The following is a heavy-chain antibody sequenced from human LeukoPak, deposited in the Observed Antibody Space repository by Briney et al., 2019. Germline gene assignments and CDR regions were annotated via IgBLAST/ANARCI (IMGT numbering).Heavy chain of an antibody. Sequence: GASVKVSCTASGGTFSSYAINWVRQAPGQGLEWMGGIRPIFGTANYAQKFQGRVTIIADESTSTAYMELNSLRSEDTAVYYCAIRYCSGGDCYSWFDPWGQGTLVTVSS. D-gene: IGHD2-15*01. J-gene: IGHJ5*02. CDR2: IRPIFGTA. V-gene: IGHV1-69*13. CDR3: AIRYCSGGDCYSWFDP. CDR1: GGTFSSYA.